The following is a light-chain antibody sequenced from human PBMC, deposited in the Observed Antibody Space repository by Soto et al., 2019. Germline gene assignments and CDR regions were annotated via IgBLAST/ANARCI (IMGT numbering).Light chain of an antibody. V-gene: IGKV3-15*01. CDR3: QQYGNSPWT. J-gene: IGKJ1*01. Sequence: EIVMTQSPATLSVSPWERATLSCRASQSVSSNLAWYQQKPGQAPRLLIYGASTRATGIPARFSGSASGTEFTLTISRLEPEDFAVYYCQQYGNSPWTFGQGTKVDIK. CDR1: QSVSSN. CDR2: GAS.